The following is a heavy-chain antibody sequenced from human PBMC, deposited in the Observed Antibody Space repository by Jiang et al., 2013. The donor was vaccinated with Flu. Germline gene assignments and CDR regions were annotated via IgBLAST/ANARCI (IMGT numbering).Heavy chain of an antibody. J-gene: IGHJ6*02. D-gene: IGHD4-23*01. CDR3: ASRSRLRGGGNGSGMDV. Sequence: TFSSYAISWVRQAPGQGLEWMGRIIPILGIANYAQKFQGRVTITADKSTSTAYMELSSLRSEDTAVYYCASRSRLRGGGNGSGMDVWGQGTTVTVSS. CDR1: TFSSYA. V-gene: IGHV1-69*04. CDR2: IIPILGIA.